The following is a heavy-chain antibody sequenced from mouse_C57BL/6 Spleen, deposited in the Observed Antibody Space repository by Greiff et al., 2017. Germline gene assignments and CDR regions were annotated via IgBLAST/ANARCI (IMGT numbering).Heavy chain of an antibody. CDR2: INPSNGGT. D-gene: IGHD1-1*01. CDR1: GYTFTSYW. CDR3: ARGIYYYGSSYDYFDY. V-gene: IGHV1-53*01. J-gene: IGHJ2*01. Sequence: QVQLKQPGTELVKPGASVKLSCKASGYTFTSYWMHWVKQRPGQGLEWIGNINPSNGGTNYNEKFKSKATLTVDKSSSTAYMQLSSLTSEDSAVYYCARGIYYYGSSYDYFDYWGQGTTLTVSS.